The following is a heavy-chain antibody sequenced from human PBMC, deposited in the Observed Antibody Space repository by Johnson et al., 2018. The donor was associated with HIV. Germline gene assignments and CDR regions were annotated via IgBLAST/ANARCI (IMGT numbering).Heavy chain of an antibody. CDR1: GFTFDDYG. V-gene: IGHV3-20*04. D-gene: IGHD2-2*01. CDR2: IYWNGGRT. J-gene: IGHJ3*02. Sequence: VQLVESGGGVVRPGGSLRLSCAASGFTFDDYGMSWVRQAPGKGLEWVSGIYWNGGRTSYADSVKGRFTIYRDNAKNSLYLQMNSLRAEDTALYYCVRGGLGYQNIHDAFDIWGQGTVVTVSS. CDR3: VRGGLGYQNIHDAFDI.